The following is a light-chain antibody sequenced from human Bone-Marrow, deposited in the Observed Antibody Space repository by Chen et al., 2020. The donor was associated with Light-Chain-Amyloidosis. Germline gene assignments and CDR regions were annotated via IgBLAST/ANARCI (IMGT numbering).Light chain of an antibody. CDR1: SGDVGTYNF. J-gene: IGLJ1*01. V-gene: IGLV2-14*01. CDR2: AVS. CDR3: SSFTSSSSYV. Sequence: QSALTQPASVSGSPGQSITISSTGTSGDVGTYNFVSWYQQRPGKAPKVMIYAVSNRPSGVSNRFSGSKSGNTASLTISGLQAEDEADYYCSSFTSSSSYVFGPGTKVTVL.